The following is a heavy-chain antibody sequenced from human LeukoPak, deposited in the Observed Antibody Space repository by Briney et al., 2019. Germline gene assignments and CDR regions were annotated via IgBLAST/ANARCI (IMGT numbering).Heavy chain of an antibody. J-gene: IGHJ4*02. Sequence: SETLSLTCAVSGASISSTNWWSWARQPPGKGLEWIGRVYHSGSTYYNPSLKSRVTISVDTSKNQFSLKLSSVTAADTAFYYCARDEMEHHGSYYDFWGQGTLVTVSS. V-gene: IGHV4-4*02. CDR1: GASISSTNW. CDR3: ARDEMEHHGSYYDF. CDR2: VYHSGST. D-gene: IGHD1/OR15-1a*01.